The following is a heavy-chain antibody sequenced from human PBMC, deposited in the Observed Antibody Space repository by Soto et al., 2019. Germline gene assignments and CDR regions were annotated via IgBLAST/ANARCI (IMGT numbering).Heavy chain of an antibody. CDR3: AKDIYRNSYGFDV. Sequence: DVHLLESGGGSVQPGGSLRLSCVASGFIFSKYGMTWVRQAPGKGLEWVSGMSNDGDRIYYADSVRGRFTISRDNSKNTFFLQMNSLRAEDTALYYCAKDIYRNSYGFDVWGQGTMVTVS. J-gene: IGHJ3*01. V-gene: IGHV3-23*01. CDR1: GFIFSKYG. D-gene: IGHD5-12*01. CDR2: MSNDGDRI.